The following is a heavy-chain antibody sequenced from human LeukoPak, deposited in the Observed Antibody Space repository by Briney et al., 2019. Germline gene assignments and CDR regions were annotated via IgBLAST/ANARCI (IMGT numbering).Heavy chain of an antibody. CDR1: GGSISSYY. CDR3: ARSRLGYSSGWPY. CDR2: IYYSGST. J-gene: IGHJ4*02. D-gene: IGHD6-19*01. Sequence: SETLSLTCAVYGGSISSYYWSWIRQPPGKGLEWIGYIYYSGSTNYNPSLKSRVTISVDTSKNQFSLKLSSVTAADTAVYYCARSRLGYSSGWPYWGQGTLVTVSS. V-gene: IGHV4-59*08.